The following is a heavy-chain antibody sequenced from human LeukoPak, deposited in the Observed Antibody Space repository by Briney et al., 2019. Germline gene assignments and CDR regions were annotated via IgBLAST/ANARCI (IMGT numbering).Heavy chain of an antibody. Sequence: SETLSLTCAVSGGSISSGGYSWSWIRQPPGKGLQCIGYIYHSGSTYYNPSLKSRVTISVDTSKNQLSLKLRSVTAEDTAVYYCATTGYSSRNYWGQGTLVTVSS. D-gene: IGHD6-13*01. CDR2: IYHSGST. CDR3: ATTGYSSRNY. V-gene: IGHV4-30-4*07. J-gene: IGHJ4*02. CDR1: GGSISSGGYS.